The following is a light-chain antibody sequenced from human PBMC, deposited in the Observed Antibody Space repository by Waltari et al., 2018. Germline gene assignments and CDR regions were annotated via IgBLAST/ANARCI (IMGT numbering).Light chain of an antibody. CDR3: QQLNSYPIT. CDR2: TAS. J-gene: IGKJ5*01. V-gene: IGKV1-9*01. CDR1: QGINTY. Sequence: DIQLTQSPSFLSASVGDRVTITCRASQGINTYLAWYQQKPGKAPKVLLYTASTLATGVPSRFGGSGSGTEFSLTISSLQPEDFATYYCQQLNSYPITFGHGTRLEIK.